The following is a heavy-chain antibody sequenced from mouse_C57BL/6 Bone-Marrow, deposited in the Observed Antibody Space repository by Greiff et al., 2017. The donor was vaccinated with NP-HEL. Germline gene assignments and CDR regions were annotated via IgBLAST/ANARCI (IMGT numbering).Heavy chain of an antibody. D-gene: IGHD2-3*01. V-gene: IGHV5-4*03. Sequence: EVNVVESGGGLVKPGGSLKLSCAASGFTFSSYAMSWVRQTPEKRLEWVATISDGGSYTYYPDNVKGRFTISRDNAKNNLYLQMSHLKSEDTAMYYCARGWLLRRDAMDYWGQGTSVTVSS. CDR1: GFTFSSYA. J-gene: IGHJ4*01. CDR3: ARGWLLRRDAMDY. CDR2: ISDGGSYT.